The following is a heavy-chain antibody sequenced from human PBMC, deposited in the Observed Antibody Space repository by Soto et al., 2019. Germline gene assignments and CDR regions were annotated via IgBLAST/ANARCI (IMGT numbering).Heavy chain of an antibody. D-gene: IGHD6-6*01. Sequence: ASAKVSCMSSVYTFSMSCISWVRQAPGQGLEWMGWISGYNGKSNYQQKFQAKVTMSTDTSKNLAYMELKSLMSDDTPVYYCVREGPRPYYYYGVDVWGQGTMVTVSS. J-gene: IGHJ6*02. V-gene: IGHV1-18*01. CDR1: VYTFSMSC. CDR2: ISGYNGKS. CDR3: VREGPRPYYYYGVDV.